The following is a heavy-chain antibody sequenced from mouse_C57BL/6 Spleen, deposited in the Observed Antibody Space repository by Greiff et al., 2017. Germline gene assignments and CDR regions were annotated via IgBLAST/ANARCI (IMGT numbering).Heavy chain of an antibody. V-gene: IGHV5-2*01. CDR2: INSDGGST. D-gene: IGHD2-4*01. CDR1: EYEFPSHD. Sequence: VQLQQSGGGLVQPGESLKLSCESNEYEFPSHDMSWVRKTPEKRLGLVAAINSDGGSTYYPDTMERRFIISRDNTKKTLYLQMNSLRSVDTALYYCARHITTTAYAMDYWGQGTSVTVSS. CDR3: ARHITTTAYAMDY. J-gene: IGHJ4*01.